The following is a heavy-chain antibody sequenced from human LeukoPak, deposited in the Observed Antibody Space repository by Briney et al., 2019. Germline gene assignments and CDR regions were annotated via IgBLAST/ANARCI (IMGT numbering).Heavy chain of an antibody. V-gene: IGHV4-59*08. CDR1: GGSISSYY. J-gene: IGHJ3*02. CDR2: IYYSGST. CDR3: ASILLWFGRDDAFDI. D-gene: IGHD3-10*01. Sequence: SETLSLTCTVSGGSISSYYWSWIRQPPGKGLEWVGYIYYSGSTNYNPSLKSRVTISVDTSKNQFSLKLSSVTAADTAVYYCASILLWFGRDDAFDIWGQGTMVTVSS.